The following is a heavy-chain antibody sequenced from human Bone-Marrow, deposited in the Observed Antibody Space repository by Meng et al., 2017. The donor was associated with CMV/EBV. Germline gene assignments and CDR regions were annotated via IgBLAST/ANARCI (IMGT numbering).Heavy chain of an antibody. Sequence: QVQLVQSGAEVKKPGSSVKVSCKAAGGTFSSYAISWVRQAPGQGLEWMGGIIPIFGTANYAQKFQGRVTITADESTSTAYMELSSLRSEDTAVYYCAREAQGGYGGPVWYFDLWGRGTLVTVSS. J-gene: IGHJ2*01. V-gene: IGHV1-69*12. D-gene: IGHD4-23*01. CDR2: IIPIFGTA. CDR1: GGTFSSYA. CDR3: AREAQGGYGGPVWYFDL.